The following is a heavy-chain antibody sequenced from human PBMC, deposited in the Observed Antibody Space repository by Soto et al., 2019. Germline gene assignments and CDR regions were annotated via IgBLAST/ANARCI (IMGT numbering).Heavy chain of an antibody. CDR3: ARGAAEMATPNGIFDY. CDR1: RGTFSSYA. CDR2: IIPIFGTA. V-gene: IGHV1-69*01. J-gene: IGHJ4*02. D-gene: IGHD5-12*01. Sequence: QVQLVQSGAEVKKPGSSVKVSCKASRGTFSSYAISWVRQAPGQGLEWMGGIIPIFGTANYAQKFQGRVTITADESTSTAYMELSSLRSEDTAVYYCARGAAEMATPNGIFDYWGQGTLVTVSS.